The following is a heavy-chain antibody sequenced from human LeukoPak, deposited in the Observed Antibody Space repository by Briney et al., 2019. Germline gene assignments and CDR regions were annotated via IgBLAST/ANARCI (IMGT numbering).Heavy chain of an antibody. CDR3: ARDTAAAASFDY. Sequence: SETLSLTCTVSGGSISSYYWSWIRQPPGKGLEWIGYIYYSGSTNYNPSLKSRVTISVDTSKNQFSLKLSSVTAADTAVYYCARDTAAAASFDYWGQGTLATVSS. J-gene: IGHJ4*02. D-gene: IGHD6-13*01. CDR2: IYYSGST. V-gene: IGHV4-59*01. CDR1: GGSISSYY.